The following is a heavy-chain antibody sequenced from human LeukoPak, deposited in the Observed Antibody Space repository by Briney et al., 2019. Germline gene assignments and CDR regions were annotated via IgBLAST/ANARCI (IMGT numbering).Heavy chain of an antibody. V-gene: IGHV3-23*01. CDR1: GFTFSSYA. J-gene: IGHJ2*01. CDR3: ARYASHWYFDL. Sequence: GGSLRLSCAVSGFTFSSYAMSWVRQAPGKGLEWVSGITENGDNTYYADSVKGRFTISRDNSKNTLYLQMNSLRAEDTAVYYCARYASHWYFDLWGRGTLVTVSS. CDR2: ITENGDNT. D-gene: IGHD2-15*01.